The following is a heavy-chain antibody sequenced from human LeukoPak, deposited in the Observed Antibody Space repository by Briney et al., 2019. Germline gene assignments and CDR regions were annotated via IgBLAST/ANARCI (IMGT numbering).Heavy chain of an antibody. CDR1: GGSISSGGYY. Sequence: SETLSLTCTVSGGSISSGGYYWNWIRQHPGKGLEWIGYIYYSGGTYYNPSLKSRVTMSVDTSKNQFSLTLNSVTAADTAVYYCARVSPSGDYDYWGQGTLVTVSS. D-gene: IGHD4-17*01. CDR2: IYYSGGT. J-gene: IGHJ4*02. CDR3: ARVSPSGDYDY. V-gene: IGHV4-31*03.